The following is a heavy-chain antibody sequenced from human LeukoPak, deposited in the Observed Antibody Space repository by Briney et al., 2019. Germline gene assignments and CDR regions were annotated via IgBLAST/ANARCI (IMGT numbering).Heavy chain of an antibody. CDR3: ARVNVVVQAAIRKFDY. Sequence: GGSLRLSCAASGFTFSSYSMNWVRQAPGRGLEWVSYISISSSTIYYADSVKGRFTISRDNAKNSLYMQMNSLRDEDTAVYYCARVNVVVQAAIRKFDYWGKGTLVTVSS. CDR1: GFTFSSYS. J-gene: IGHJ4*02. D-gene: IGHD2-2*02. CDR2: ISISSSTI. V-gene: IGHV3-48*02.